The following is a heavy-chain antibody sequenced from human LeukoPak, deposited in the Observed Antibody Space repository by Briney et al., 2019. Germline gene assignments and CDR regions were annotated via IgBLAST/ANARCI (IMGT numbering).Heavy chain of an antibody. Sequence: TGGSLRLSCAASAFTFSSYEMNWVRQAPGKGLEWVSYISSIGSTIYYADSVKGRFTISRDNAKNSLYLQMNSLRAEDTAVYYCAELGITMIGGVWGKGTTVTISS. CDR1: AFTFSSYE. CDR2: ISSIGSTI. J-gene: IGHJ6*04. CDR3: AELGITMIGGV. V-gene: IGHV3-48*03. D-gene: IGHD3-10*02.